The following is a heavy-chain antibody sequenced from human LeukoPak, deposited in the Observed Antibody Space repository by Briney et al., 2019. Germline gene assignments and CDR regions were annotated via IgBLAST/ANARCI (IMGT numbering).Heavy chain of an antibody. V-gene: IGHV4-4*07. D-gene: IGHD3-10*01. CDR3: ARAKGEGTDYYYYYMDV. CDR2: MYTSGST. CDR1: GGSISSYY. J-gene: IGHJ6*03. Sequence: SETLSLTCTVSGGSISSYYWSWIRQPAGKGLEWIGRMYTSGSTNYNPSLKSRVTMSVDTSKNQFSLKLSSMTAADTAVYYCARAKGEGTDYYYYYMDVWGKGTTVTVSS.